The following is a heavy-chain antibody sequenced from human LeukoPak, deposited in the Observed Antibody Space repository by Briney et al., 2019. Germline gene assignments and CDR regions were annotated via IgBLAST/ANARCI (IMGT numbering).Heavy chain of an antibody. CDR2: IKQDGSEK. CDR3: ASSQYFDY. Sequence: GGSLRLSCAASGFTFSSYAMHWVRQAPGKGLEWVANIKQDGSEKYYVDSVKGRFTISRDNAKNSLYLQMNSLRAEDTAVYYCASSQYFDYWGQGTLVTVSS. CDR1: GFTFSSYA. V-gene: IGHV3-7*01. J-gene: IGHJ4*02.